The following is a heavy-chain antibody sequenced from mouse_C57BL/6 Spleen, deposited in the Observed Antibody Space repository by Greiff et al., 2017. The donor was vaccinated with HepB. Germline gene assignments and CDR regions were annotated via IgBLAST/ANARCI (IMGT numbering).Heavy chain of an antibody. V-gene: IGHV1-64*01. CDR1: GYTFTSYW. Sequence: VQLQQSGAELVKPGASVKLSCKASGYTFTSYWMHWVKQRPGQGLEWIGMIHPNSGSTNYNEKFKSKATLTVDKSSSTAYMQLRSLTSEDSAVYYWARFYYGNYGSAMDYWGQGTSVTVSS. D-gene: IGHD2-1*01. J-gene: IGHJ4*01. CDR2: IHPNSGST. CDR3: ARFYYGNYGSAMDY.